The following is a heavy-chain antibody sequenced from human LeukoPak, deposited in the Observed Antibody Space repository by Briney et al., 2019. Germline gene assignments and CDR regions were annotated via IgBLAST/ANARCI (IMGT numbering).Heavy chain of an antibody. CDR1: GGSISSYY. J-gene: IGHJ4*02. D-gene: IGHD5-12*01. CDR3: ARGGGYVLYFDY. CDR2: NSGSA. Sequence: SETLSLSCTVSGGSISSYYWSWIRQPPGKGLEWVGYNSGSANYNPSLKTRGSISVDTSKNQFSLQLSSMTAADAAVYYCARGGGYVLYFDYWGQGTLVTVSS. V-gene: IGHV4-59*08.